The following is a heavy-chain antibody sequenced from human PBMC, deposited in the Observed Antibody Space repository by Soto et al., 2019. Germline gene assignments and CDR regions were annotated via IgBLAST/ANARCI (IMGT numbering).Heavy chain of an antibody. CDR3: ARELTLGQLDAFDI. CDR1: GFTFSSYS. J-gene: IGHJ3*02. D-gene: IGHD5-18*01. Sequence: GGSLRLSCAASGFTFSSYSMNWVRQAPGKGLEWVSYISSSSSTIYYADSVKGRFTISRDNDKNSLYLQMNSLRDEDTAVYYCARELTLGQLDAFDIWGQGTMVTVSS. CDR2: ISSSSSTI. V-gene: IGHV3-48*02.